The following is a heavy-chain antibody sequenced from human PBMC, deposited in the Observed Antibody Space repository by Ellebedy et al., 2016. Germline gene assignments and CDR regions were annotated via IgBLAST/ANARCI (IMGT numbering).Heavy chain of an antibody. CDR2: IKQDGSET. Sequence: GGSLRLSCVASGFTFSSYWMSWVRQASGKGLEWVADIKQDGSETHYMDSVKGRFTISRDNAKNSLYLQMNSLRAEDTAVYYCARDPSYGSSWYRYFDYWGQGTLVTVSS. D-gene: IGHD6-13*01. CDR1: GFTFSSYW. CDR3: ARDPSYGSSWYRYFDY. J-gene: IGHJ4*02. V-gene: IGHV3-7*01.